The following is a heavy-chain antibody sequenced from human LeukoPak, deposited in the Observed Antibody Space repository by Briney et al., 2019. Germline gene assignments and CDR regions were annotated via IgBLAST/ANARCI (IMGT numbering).Heavy chain of an antibody. CDR2: ISSSGSTI. Sequence: PGGSLRLSCAASGFTFSSYEMNWVRQAPGKGLEWVSYISSSGSTIYYADSVKGRFTISRDNAKNPLYLQMNSLRAEDTAVYYCASVAARARFDYWGQGTLVTVSS. CDR1: GFTFSSYE. V-gene: IGHV3-48*03. D-gene: IGHD6-6*01. J-gene: IGHJ4*02. CDR3: ASVAARARFDY.